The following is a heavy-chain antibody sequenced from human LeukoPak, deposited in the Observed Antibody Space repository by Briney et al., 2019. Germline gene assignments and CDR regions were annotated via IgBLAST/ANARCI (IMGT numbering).Heavy chain of an antibody. J-gene: IGHJ4*02. CDR2: INHSGST. D-gene: IGHD1-26*01. Sequence: SETLSLTCAVYGGSFSGYYWSWIRQPPGRGLEWIGEINHSGSTNYNPSLKSRVTISVDTSKNQFSLKLSSVTAADTAVYYCAREYSGSYFFYFDYWGQGTLVTVSS. CDR1: GGSFSGYY. V-gene: IGHV4-34*01. CDR3: AREYSGSYFFYFDY.